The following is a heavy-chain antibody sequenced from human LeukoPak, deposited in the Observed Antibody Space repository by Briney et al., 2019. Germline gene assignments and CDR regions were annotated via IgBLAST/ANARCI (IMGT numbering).Heavy chain of an antibody. CDR3: ARFTRLDY. J-gene: IGHJ4*02. Sequence: GGFLRLSCSAPGFTFSNYGLNWVRQAPWKGLEWVSSISSSSSYIYYADSVKGRFTISRDNAKNSLYLQMNSLRAEDTAVYYCARFTRLDYWGQGTLVTVSS. CDR1: GFTFSNYG. V-gene: IGHV3-21*01. D-gene: IGHD2-2*01. CDR2: ISSSSSYI.